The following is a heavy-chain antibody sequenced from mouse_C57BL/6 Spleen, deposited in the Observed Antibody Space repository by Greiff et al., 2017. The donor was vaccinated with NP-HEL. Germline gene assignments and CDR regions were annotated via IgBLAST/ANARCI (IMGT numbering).Heavy chain of an antibody. V-gene: IGHV2-9-1*01. Sequence: VKLVESGPGLVAPSQSLSITCTVSGFSLTSYAISWVRQPPGKGLEWLGVIWTGGGTNYNSALKSRLSISKDNSKSQVFLKMNSLQTDDTARYYCARKKGDYYGSFYFDYWGQGTTLTVSS. CDR1: GFSLTSYA. CDR2: IWTGGGT. CDR3: ARKKGDYYGSFYFDY. D-gene: IGHD1-1*01. J-gene: IGHJ2*01.